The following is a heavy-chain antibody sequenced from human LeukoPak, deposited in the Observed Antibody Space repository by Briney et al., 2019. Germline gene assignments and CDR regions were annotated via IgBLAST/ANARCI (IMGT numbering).Heavy chain of an antibody. CDR3: ARAPVTVTTTGSSYFDY. V-gene: IGHV4-31*03. J-gene: IGHJ4*02. Sequence: SESLSLTCTVSGGSISSGGYYWSWIRQHPGKGLEWIGYIYYSGSTYYNPSLKSRVTISVDTSKNQFSLKLSSVTAADTAVYYCARAPVTVTTTGSSYFDYWGQGTPVTVSS. CDR2: IYYSGST. CDR1: GGSISSGGYY. D-gene: IGHD4-17*01.